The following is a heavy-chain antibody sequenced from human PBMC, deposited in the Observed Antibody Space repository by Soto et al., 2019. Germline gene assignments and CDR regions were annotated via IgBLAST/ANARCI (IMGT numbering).Heavy chain of an antibody. CDR3: GKDIRSGSIDY. V-gene: IGHV3-33*06. D-gene: IGHD1-1*01. Sequence: GGSLRLACAASGYSITNHGMHWVRQAPGKGLEWVALIWAHGTDQYYADSVKGRFTVSRDTSTNTVYLQMNSLRAEDTAKYYCGKDIRSGSIDYWGQGTLVTVSS. CDR2: IWAHGTDQ. CDR1: GYSITNHG. J-gene: IGHJ4*02.